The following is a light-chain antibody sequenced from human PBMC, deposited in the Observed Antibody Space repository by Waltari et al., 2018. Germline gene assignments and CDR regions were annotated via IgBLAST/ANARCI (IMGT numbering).Light chain of an antibody. V-gene: IGKV1-39*01. Sequence: EIQLTQSPSSLSASVGDRVSITCRASESIGNRLNWYQQRPGKAPKLLIYAASTLQSGVPSRFTGSGSGTDFTLTISSLQPEDFATYYCQQSYTTPRTYKNPRTFGQGTQVEIK. CDR1: ESIGNR. J-gene: IGKJ1*01. CDR3: QQSYTTPRTYKNPRT. CDR2: AAS.